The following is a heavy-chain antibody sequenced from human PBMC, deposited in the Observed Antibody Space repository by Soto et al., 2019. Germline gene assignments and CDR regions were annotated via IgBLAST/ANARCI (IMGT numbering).Heavy chain of an antibody. D-gene: IGHD6-13*01. Sequence: VGSLRLSCAASGFTFRSYAMHWVRQAPGKRLEWVAVIASDGRDKHHADSVKGRFTISRDNAKNTMFLQMNSLRVEDTAVYYCEKDRHIGAAVYHFDYWGQGTLVTVSS. CDR2: IASDGRDK. J-gene: IGHJ4*02. CDR1: GFTFRSYA. V-gene: IGHV3-30*18. CDR3: EKDRHIGAAVYHFDY.